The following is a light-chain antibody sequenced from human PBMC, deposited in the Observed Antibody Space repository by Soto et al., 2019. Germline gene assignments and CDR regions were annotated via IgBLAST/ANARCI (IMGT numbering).Light chain of an antibody. V-gene: IGKV1-39*01. Sequence: DIQMTQSPSSLSASVGDRVTITCRASQNISSYLNWYQQKPGKAPKFLIYAASSLQSGVPSRFSGSGSGTDFTLTISSLQPGDFATYYCQQSYSTLWTFGQGTKVEIK. CDR2: AAS. CDR3: QQSYSTLWT. CDR1: QNISSY. J-gene: IGKJ1*01.